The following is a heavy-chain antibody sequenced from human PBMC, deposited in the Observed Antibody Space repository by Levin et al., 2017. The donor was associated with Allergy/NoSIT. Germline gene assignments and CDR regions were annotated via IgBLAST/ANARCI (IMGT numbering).Heavy chain of an antibody. CDR3: ARGGEVAFEF. Sequence: RASVKVSCKASGYIFVNYGISWVRQAPGQGLEWMGWISAYNANTEFAQKFQGRVTMSTDTSTSAVYMELRSLKSDDTAVYYCARGGEVAFEFWGQGTMVTVSS. V-gene: IGHV1-18*04. J-gene: IGHJ3*01. CDR1: GYIFVNYG. CDR2: ISAYNANT. D-gene: IGHD3-10*01.